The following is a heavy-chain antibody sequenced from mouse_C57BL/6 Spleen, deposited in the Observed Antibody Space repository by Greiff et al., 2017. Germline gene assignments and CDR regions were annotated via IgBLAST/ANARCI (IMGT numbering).Heavy chain of an antibody. CDR2: IDPENGDT. Sequence: EVKLQQSGAELVRPGASVKLSCTASGFNIKDDYMHWVKQRPEQGLEWIGWIDPENGDTEYASKFQGKATITADTSSNTAYLQLSSLTSEDTAVYYCTTADTGFDYWGQGTTLTVSS. J-gene: IGHJ2*01. D-gene: IGHD4-1*01. V-gene: IGHV14-4*01. CDR3: TTADTGFDY. CDR1: GFNIKDDY.